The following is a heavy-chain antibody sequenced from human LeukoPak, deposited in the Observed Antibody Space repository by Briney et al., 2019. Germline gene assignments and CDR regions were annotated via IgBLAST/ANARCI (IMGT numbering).Heavy chain of an antibody. J-gene: IGHJ4*02. V-gene: IGHV4-59*01. CDR1: GGSISSYY. CDR3: ARASRGIYSTDY. CDR2: IYYSGST. D-gene: IGHD3-16*01. Sequence: SETLSLTCNVSGGSISSYYWSWIRQPPGKGLEWIGYIYYSGSTNYNPSLKSRVTISVDTSKNQFSLKLSSVTAADTAVYYCARASRGIYSTDYWGQGTLVTVSS.